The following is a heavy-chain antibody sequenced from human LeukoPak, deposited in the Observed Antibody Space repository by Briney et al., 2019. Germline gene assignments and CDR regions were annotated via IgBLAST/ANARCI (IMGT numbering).Heavy chain of an antibody. J-gene: IGHJ6*04. CDR3: AELGITMIGGV. Sequence: GGSLRLSCAASGITFSRYGMHWVRQAPGKGLEWVTFIRYDGSIKYYADSVKGRFTMSRDNSKNTLFLQMNSLRAEDTAVYYCAELGITMIGGVWGKGTTVTISS. V-gene: IGHV3-30*02. CDR2: IRYDGSIK. CDR1: GITFSRYG. D-gene: IGHD3-10*02.